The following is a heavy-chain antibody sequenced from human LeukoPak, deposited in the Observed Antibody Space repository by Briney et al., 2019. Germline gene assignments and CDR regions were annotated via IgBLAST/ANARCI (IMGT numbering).Heavy chain of an antibody. CDR2: IKQDGSEK. D-gene: IGHD3-3*01. J-gene: IGHJ4*02. CDR1: GFTFSSYW. V-gene: IGHV3-7*01. CDR3: ARAANYDFWSGYYISDY. Sequence: GGSVRLSCAASGFTFSSYWMSWVRQAPGKGLEWVANIKQDGSEKYYVDSVKGRFTISRDNAKSSLYLQMNSLRAEDTAVYYCARAANYDFWSGYYISDYWGQGTLVTVSS.